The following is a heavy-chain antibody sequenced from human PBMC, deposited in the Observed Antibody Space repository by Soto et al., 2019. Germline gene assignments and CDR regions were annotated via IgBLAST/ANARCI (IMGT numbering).Heavy chain of an antibody. Sequence: VASVKVSCKAPGDTFTSYYMHWVRQAPGHGLEWMGVINPNGGSTRFAQKFQGRVTMTSDTSTSTVYMELRGLTSEDTAVYYCARSSGGLLGIIIEGTNWFDPWGQGTTVTFSS. CDR1: GDTFTSYY. D-gene: IGHD1-26*01. V-gene: IGHV1-46*01. J-gene: IGHJ5*02. CDR3: ARSSGGLLGIIIEGTNWFDP. CDR2: INPNGGST.